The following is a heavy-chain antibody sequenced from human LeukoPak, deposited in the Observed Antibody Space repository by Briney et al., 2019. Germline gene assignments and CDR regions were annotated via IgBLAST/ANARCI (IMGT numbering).Heavy chain of an antibody. Sequence: GASVKVSCKASGYTLTRYGISWVRQAPGQGLEWMGWISAYNGNTNYAQKLQGRVTMTTDTSTSTAYMELRSLRSDDTAVYYCARAPGIAAADATDYWGQGTLVTVSS. J-gene: IGHJ4*02. V-gene: IGHV1-18*01. CDR1: GYTLTRYG. CDR2: ISAYNGNT. D-gene: IGHD6-13*01. CDR3: ARAPGIAAADATDY.